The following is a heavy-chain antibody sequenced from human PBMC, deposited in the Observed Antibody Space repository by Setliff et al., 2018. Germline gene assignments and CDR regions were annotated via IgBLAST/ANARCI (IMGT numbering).Heavy chain of an antibody. J-gene: IGHJ4*02. CDR3: ARDRGSGSYFLRYFDY. CDR1: GFTFSSYS. V-gene: IGHV3-48*01. D-gene: IGHD1-26*01. Sequence: GALRLSCAASGFTFSSYSMNWVRQAPGKGLEWVSYISSSSSTIYYADSVKGRFTISRDNAKNSLYLQMNSLRAEDTAVYYCARDRGSGSYFLRYFDYWGQGTLVTVSS. CDR2: ISSSSSTI.